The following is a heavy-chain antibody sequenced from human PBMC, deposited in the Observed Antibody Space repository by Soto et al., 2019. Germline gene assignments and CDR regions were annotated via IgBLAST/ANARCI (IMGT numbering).Heavy chain of an antibody. CDR3: ARLNGYCVSTGCHGYYGMDV. Sequence: PSETLSLTCAISGGSISSNNWWTWVRQSPGKGLEWIGEIHHSETTNYNPSLDRRVTISVDKSKNQFSLKLSSVTAADTAVYYCARLNGYCVSTGCHGYYGMDVWGQGTTVTVSS. J-gene: IGHJ6*02. CDR2: IHHSETT. D-gene: IGHD2-2*03. V-gene: IGHV4-4*02. CDR1: GGSISSNNW.